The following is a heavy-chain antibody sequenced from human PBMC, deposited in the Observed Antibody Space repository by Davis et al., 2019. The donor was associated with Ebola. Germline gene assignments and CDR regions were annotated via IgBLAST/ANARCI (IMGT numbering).Heavy chain of an antibody. V-gene: IGHV4-61*01. Sequence: MPSETLSLTCTVSGGSVNSGSYYWTWIRQPPGKGLEWIGNVYYSGTTTYNPSLKSPVTISVDMSENQFSLNLISVTAADTAVYYCARDYWATEGAFDVWGQGTLVTVSS. J-gene: IGHJ3*01. CDR1: GGSVNSGSYY. CDR3: ARDYWATEGAFDV. D-gene: IGHD2-8*02. CDR2: VYYSGTT.